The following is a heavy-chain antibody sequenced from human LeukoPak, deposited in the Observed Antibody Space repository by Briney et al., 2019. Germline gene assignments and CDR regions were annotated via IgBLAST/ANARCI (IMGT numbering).Heavy chain of an antibody. CDR3: ASSGGDYVIY. CDR2: IYSGGST. Sequence: PGGSLRLSCATSGFTVSSNYMSWVRQAPGKGLEWVSVIYSGGSTYYADSVKGRFTISRDNSKNTLYLQMNSLRAEDTAVYYCASSGGDYVIYWGQEPWSPSPQ. CDR1: GFTVSSNY. V-gene: IGHV3-53*01. J-gene: IGHJ4*01. D-gene: IGHD4-17*01.